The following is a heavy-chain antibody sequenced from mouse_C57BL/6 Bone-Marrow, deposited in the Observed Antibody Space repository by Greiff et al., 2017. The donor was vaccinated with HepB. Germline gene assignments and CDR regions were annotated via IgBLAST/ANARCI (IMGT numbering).Heavy chain of an antibody. CDR1: GFTFTDYY. CDR2: IRNKANGYTT. Sequence: EVMLVESGGGLVQPGGSLSLSCAASGFTFTDYYMSWVRQPPGKALEWLGFIRNKANGYTTEYSASVKGRFTISRDNSQSILYLQMNALRAEDSATYYCARCPPYGSTSYFDYWGKGTTLTVSS. D-gene: IGHD1-1*01. J-gene: IGHJ2*01. CDR3: ARCPPYGSTSYFDY. V-gene: IGHV7-3*01.